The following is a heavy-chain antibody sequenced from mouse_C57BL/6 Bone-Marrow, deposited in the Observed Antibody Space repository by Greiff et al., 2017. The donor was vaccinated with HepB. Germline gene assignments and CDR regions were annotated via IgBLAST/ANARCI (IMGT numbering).Heavy chain of an antibody. Sequence: VQLQQPGAELVKPGASVKLSCKASGYTFTSYWMQWVKQRPGQGLEWIGEIDPSDSYTNYNQKFKGKATLTVDTSSSTAYMQLSSLTSEDSAVYYCARWGDYDGFDHGGQGTTLTVSS. CDR3: ARWGDYDGFDH. CDR2: IDPSDSYT. CDR1: GYTFTSYW. V-gene: IGHV1-50*01. D-gene: IGHD2-4*01. J-gene: IGHJ2*01.